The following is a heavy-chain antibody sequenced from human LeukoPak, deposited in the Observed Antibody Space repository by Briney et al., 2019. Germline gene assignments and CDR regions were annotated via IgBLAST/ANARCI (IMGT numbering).Heavy chain of an antibody. CDR2: IYSGGSS. Sequence: GGSLRLSCAASGLTVGFKCMSWVRQAPGKRLEWVSIIYSGGSSYYADSVKGRFTVSRDTSKNTLYLQMNSLRAEDTAVYYCATRPDGNDVPYFDYWGQGTLVTVSS. J-gene: IGHJ4*02. CDR3: ATRPDGNDVPYFDY. V-gene: IGHV3-66*01. D-gene: IGHD5-12*01. CDR1: GLTVGFKC.